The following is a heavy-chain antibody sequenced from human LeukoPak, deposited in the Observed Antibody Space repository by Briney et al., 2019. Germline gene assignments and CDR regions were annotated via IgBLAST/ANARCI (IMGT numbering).Heavy chain of an antibody. V-gene: IGHV3-7*01. CDR2: IKEDGSEK. CDR1: GLTFSETW. J-gene: IGHJ6*02. Sequence: GGSLRLSCAASGLTFSETWKSWVRQAPGEGVEWVAAIKEDGSEKDYVDSVKGRFTISRDNAKNSLYLQMNSLRAEDTAVYYCATYTHWVAGDVWGQGTTVSVSS. CDR3: ATYTHWVAGDV. D-gene: IGHD3-16*01.